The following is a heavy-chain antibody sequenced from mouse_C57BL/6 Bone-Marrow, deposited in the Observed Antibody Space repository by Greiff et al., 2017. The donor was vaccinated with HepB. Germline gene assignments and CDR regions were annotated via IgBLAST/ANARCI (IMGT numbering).Heavy chain of an antibody. CDR1: GYTFTSYW. CDR3: AREGFITTVVATKGFAY. CDR2: IDPSDSYT. J-gene: IGHJ3*01. V-gene: IGHV1-69*01. D-gene: IGHD1-1*01. Sequence: QVQLQQPGAELVMPGASVKLSCKASGYTFTSYWMHWVKQRPGQGLEWIGEIDPSDSYTNYNQKFKGKSTLTVAKSSSTAYMQLSSLTSEDSAVYYCAREGFITTVVATKGFAYWGQGTLVTVSA.